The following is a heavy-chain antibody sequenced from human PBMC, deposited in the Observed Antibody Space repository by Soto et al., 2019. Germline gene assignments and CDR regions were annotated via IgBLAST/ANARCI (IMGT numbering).Heavy chain of an antibody. Sequence: QVQLVQSGAEVKKAGSSVKVSCKASGGTFSSYRINWVRQAPGQGLEWVGGIVPIYRTADYAQKFQGRVTITADESARTAYKELRSLKSQDTAVYYCARDSGAKLSSSWGQGTLVTVSS. CDR2: IVPIYRTA. D-gene: IGHD6-13*01. J-gene: IGHJ4*02. CDR1: GGTFSSYR. V-gene: IGHV1-69*01. CDR3: ARDSGAKLSSS.